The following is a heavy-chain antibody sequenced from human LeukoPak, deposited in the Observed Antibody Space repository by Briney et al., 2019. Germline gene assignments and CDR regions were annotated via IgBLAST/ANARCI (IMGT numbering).Heavy chain of an antibody. J-gene: IGHJ4*02. CDR3: ATARGPDPGYSSGWGDFDY. V-gene: IGHV3-23*01. Sequence: GGSLRLSCAASGFTFSSYAMTWVRQAPGKGLEWVSAIGGRGGGTYYADSVKGRFTISRDNSKNTLYLQMNSLRAEDTAVYYCATARGPDPGYSSGWGDFDYWGQGTLVTVSS. CDR1: GFTFSSYA. D-gene: IGHD6-19*01. CDR2: IGGRGGGT.